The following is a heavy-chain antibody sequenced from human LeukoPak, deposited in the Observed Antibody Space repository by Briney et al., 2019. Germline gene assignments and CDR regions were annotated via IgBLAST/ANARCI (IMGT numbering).Heavy chain of an antibody. Sequence: SETLSLTCAVYGSFSDHSWSWVRQPPGKGLEWIGEIDEKRRTSYSPSLTSRVTMSVDTSKNQFSLKLSSVTAADTAVYYCARETDYGDYYYYYYMDVWGKGTTVTVSS. D-gene: IGHD4-17*01. J-gene: IGHJ6*03. V-gene: IGHV4-34*01. CDR2: IDEKRRT. CDR1: GSFSDHS. CDR3: ARETDYGDYYYYYYMDV.